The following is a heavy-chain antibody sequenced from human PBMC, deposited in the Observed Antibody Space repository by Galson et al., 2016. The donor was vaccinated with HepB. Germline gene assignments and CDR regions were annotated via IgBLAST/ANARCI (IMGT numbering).Heavy chain of an antibody. V-gene: IGHV3-30*18. CDR2: ISYDGSNK. Sequence: SLRLSCAASGFTFSSYGMHWVRQAPGKGLEWVAVISYDGSNKYYGDSVKGRFTISRDNSKNTLYLQMNSLRVEDTAVYYCAKPRGKGNYYYYMDVWGKGPRSSSP. J-gene: IGHJ6*03. D-gene: IGHD3-10*01. CDR1: GFTFSSYG. CDR3: AKPRGKGNYYYYMDV.